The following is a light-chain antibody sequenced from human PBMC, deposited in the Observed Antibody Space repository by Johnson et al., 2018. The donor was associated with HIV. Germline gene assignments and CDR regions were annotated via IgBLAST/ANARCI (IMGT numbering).Light chain of an antibody. CDR3: GTWDTSRRAYV. J-gene: IGLJ1*01. CDR1: SSNIGDNY. Sequence: QSVLTQPPSVSAAPGQKVTISCSGSSSNIGDNYVSWYQQFPETAPKLLIYDNNKRPSGVPDRFSGSKSGTAATLGITGLQTGDAADYYCGTWDTSRRAYVFGSGTKVTVL. V-gene: IGLV1-51*01. CDR2: DNN.